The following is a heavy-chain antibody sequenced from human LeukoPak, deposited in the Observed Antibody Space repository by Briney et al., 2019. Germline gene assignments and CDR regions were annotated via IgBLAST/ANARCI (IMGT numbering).Heavy chain of an antibody. V-gene: IGHV3-53*01. CDR2: VYSGGST. D-gene: IGHD3-10*01. Sequence: GGSLRLSCAASGFTVSSNYMSWVRQAPGKGLEWVSVVYSGGSTYYADSVKGRFTISRDNSKNTLYLQMNSLRAEDTAVYYCAREYYGSGIVTHWGQGTLVTVSS. J-gene: IGHJ4*02. CDR3: AREYYGSGIVTH. CDR1: GFTVSSNY.